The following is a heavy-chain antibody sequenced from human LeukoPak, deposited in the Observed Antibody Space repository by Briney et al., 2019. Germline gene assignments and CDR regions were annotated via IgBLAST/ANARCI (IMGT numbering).Heavy chain of an antibody. CDR3: AGRGGSSTEPTDY. Sequence: SETLSLTCAVYGGSFSGYYWSWIRQPPGKGLEWIGEINHSGSTNYTPSLKSRVTISVDTSKNQFSLRLSAVTAADTALYYCAGRGGSSTEPTDYWGQGTLVTVSS. CDR2: INHSGST. V-gene: IGHV4-34*01. CDR1: GGSFSGYY. D-gene: IGHD2-2*01. J-gene: IGHJ4*02.